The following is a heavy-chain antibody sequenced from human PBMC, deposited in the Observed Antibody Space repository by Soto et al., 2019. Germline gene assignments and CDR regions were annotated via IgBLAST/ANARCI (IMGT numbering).Heavy chain of an antibody. D-gene: IGHD2-8*01. CDR1: GYTFIAYF. CDR2: INPNTGAT. V-gene: IGHV1-2*04. CDR3: ARMELGYCTSGGCPPYWYFDL. J-gene: IGHJ2*01. Sequence: QVQLVQSGAEVMKPGASVKVSCKASGYTFIAYFIHWVRQAPGQGLEWMGGINPNTGATNYAQKFQDSVTMTRDTSISTAYMELSRLRSDDTAVYYCARMELGYCTSGGCPPYWYFDLWGRGTLITVSS.